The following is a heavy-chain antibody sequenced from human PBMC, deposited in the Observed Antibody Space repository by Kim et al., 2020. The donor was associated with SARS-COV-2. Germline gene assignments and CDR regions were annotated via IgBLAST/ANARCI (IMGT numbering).Heavy chain of an antibody. CDR2: A. J-gene: IGHJ4*02. V-gene: IGHV1-69*04. D-gene: IGHD5-12*01. CDR3: ARDLEMATIDY. Sequence: ANTAQKYQGRVTITADKSTSTAYMELSRLRSEDTAVYYCARDLEMATIDYWGQGTLVTVSS.